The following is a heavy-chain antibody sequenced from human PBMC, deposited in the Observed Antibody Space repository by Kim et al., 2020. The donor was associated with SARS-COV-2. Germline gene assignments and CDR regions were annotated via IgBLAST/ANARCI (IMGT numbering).Heavy chain of an antibody. D-gene: IGHD6-19*01. Sequence: GGSLRLSCAASGFTFSSYSMNWVRQAPGKGLEWVSSISSSSSYIYYADSVQGRFTISRDNAKNSLYLQMNSLRAEDTAVYYCARERGIAVAGTSRFGPWGQGTLVPVSS. CDR2: ISSSSSYI. J-gene: IGHJ5*02. V-gene: IGHV3-21*01. CDR1: GFTFSSYS. CDR3: ARERGIAVAGTSRFGP.